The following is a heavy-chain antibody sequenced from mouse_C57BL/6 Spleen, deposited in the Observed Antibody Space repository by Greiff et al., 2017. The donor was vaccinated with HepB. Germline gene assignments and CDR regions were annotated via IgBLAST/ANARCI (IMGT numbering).Heavy chain of an antibody. J-gene: IGHJ2*01. CDR3: ARTARIKY. V-gene: IGHV3-2*02. CDR1: GYSITSGYG. Sequence: DVQLQESGPGLVKPSQSLSLTCTVTGYSITSGYGWNWIRQFPGNKLEWMGYISYSDSTNYNPSLTSRIPITRDTSKNQFFLQLNSVTTEDTATYYCARTARIKYWGQGTTLTVSS. CDR2: ISYSDST. D-gene: IGHD3-3*01.